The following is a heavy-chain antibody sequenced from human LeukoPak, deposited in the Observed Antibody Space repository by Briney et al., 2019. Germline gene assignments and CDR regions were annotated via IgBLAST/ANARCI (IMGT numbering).Heavy chain of an antibody. CDR3: AREGGGPRRLDP. J-gene: IGHJ5*02. CDR2: INTSGSS. Sequence: SETLSLTCTVSGGSISSYYWSWIRQPAGKGLEWIGRINTSGSSNYNPSLRSRVTMSVDTSKNQFSLNLSSVTAADTAVYYCAREGGGPRRLDPWGQGTLVTVSS. CDR1: GGSISSYY. D-gene: IGHD6-25*01. V-gene: IGHV4-4*07.